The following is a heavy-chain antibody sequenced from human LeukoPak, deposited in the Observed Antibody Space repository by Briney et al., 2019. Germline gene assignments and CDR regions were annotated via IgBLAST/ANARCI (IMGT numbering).Heavy chain of an antibody. Sequence: SETLSLTCAVYGGSFSGYYWSWIRQPPGKGLEWIGEINHSGSTNYNPSLKSRVTISVDTSKNQFSLKLSSVTAADTAVYYCASAAVRYFDWLSHIGAFDIWGQGTMVTVSS. V-gene: IGHV4-34*01. D-gene: IGHD3-9*01. CDR3: ASAAVRYFDWLSHIGAFDI. J-gene: IGHJ3*02. CDR1: GGSFSGYY. CDR2: INHSGST.